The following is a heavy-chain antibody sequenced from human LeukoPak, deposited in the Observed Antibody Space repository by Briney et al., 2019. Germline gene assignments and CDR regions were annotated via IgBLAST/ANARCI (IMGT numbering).Heavy chain of an antibody. CDR1: GGSISSYY. Sequence: SETLSLTCTVSGGSISSYYWSWIRQPPGKGLEWIGYIYCSGSTNYNPSLKSRVTISVDTSKNQFSLKLSSVTAADTAVYYCARDPGYYDSSGYFNYWYFDLWGRGTLVTVSS. CDR3: ARDPGYYDSSGYFNYWYFDL. D-gene: IGHD3-22*01. CDR2: IYCSGST. J-gene: IGHJ2*01. V-gene: IGHV4-59*01.